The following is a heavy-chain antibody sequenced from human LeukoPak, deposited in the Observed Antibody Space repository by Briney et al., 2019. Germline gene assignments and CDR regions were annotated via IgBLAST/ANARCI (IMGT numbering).Heavy chain of an antibody. Sequence: ASVKVSCKASGYTFTSYGTSWVRQAPGQGLEWMGWISAYNGNTNYAQKPQGRVTMTTDTSTSTAYMELRSLRSDDTAVYYCARVFRSDHGGDYWGQGTLVTVSS. J-gene: IGHJ4*02. CDR1: GYTFTSYG. D-gene: IGHD1-14*01. CDR3: ARVFRSDHGGDY. CDR2: ISAYNGNT. V-gene: IGHV1-18*01.